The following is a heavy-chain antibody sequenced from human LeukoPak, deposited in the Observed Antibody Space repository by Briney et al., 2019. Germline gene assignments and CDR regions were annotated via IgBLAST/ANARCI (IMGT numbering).Heavy chain of an antibody. CDR1: RFTFDDYV. V-gene: IGHV3-43*02. CDR3: ARDTEGYIYGYYYYGMDV. D-gene: IGHD5-18*01. J-gene: IGHJ6*02. CDR2: ISGDSHST. Sequence: GGSFRLSCACSRFTFDDYVMHSVRPAPGRGLAGVSLISGDSHSTFYADSVKGRFTISRDNSKNSRYLQMNSLRNDDTALYYCARDTEGYIYGYYYYGMDVWGQGTTVTVSS.